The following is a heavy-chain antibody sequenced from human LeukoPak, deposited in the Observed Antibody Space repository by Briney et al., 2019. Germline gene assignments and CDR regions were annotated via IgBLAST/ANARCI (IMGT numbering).Heavy chain of an antibody. V-gene: IGHV1-69*13. Sequence: SVKVSCKASGGTFSSYAISWVRQAPGQGLEWMGGIIPIFGTANYAQKFQGRVTITADESTSTAYMELSSLRSEDTAVYYCASGYSSSWYNLKSYYYYYMDVWGKGTTVTISS. D-gene: IGHD6-13*01. J-gene: IGHJ6*03. CDR2: IIPIFGTA. CDR1: GGTFSSYA. CDR3: ASGYSSSWYNLKSYYYYYMDV.